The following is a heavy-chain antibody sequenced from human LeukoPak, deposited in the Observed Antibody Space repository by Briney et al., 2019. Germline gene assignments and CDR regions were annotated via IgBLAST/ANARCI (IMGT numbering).Heavy chain of an antibody. Sequence: GGSLRLSCAASGFTFSSYWMHWVRQAPGKGLVWVSRINSDGSSTSYADSVKGRFTISRDNSKNTLYLQMNSLRAEDTAVYYCAKDLKGYFDPGNYFDYWGQGTLVTVSS. CDR2: INSDGSST. CDR1: GFTFSSYW. J-gene: IGHJ4*02. CDR3: AKDLKGYFDPGNYFDY. V-gene: IGHV3-74*01. D-gene: IGHD3-9*01.